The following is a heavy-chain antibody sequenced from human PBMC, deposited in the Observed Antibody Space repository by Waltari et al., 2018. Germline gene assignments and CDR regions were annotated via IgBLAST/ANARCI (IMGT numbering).Heavy chain of an antibody. Sequence: EVQLLESGGGLVQPGGSLRLSCAASGFSFGAYAMTWVSQAPGKGWAGVAGITGSRSSTTDADSVKRQFTISRDNSQNPLCLQLNSLGAEDTAVYYCAKDSLYSSPRPSFLDFWGQGTLVTVSS. CDR1: GFSFGAYA. CDR2: ITGSRSST. CDR3: AKDSLYSSPRPSFLDF. J-gene: IGHJ4*02. V-gene: IGHV3-23*01. D-gene: IGHD6-13*01.